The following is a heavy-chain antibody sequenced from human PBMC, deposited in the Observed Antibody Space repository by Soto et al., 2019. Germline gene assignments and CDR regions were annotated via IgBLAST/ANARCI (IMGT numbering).Heavy chain of an antibody. V-gene: IGHV5-51*01. CDR1: GYSFTSYW. Sequence: GESLKISCKGSGYSFTSYWIGWVRQMPGKGLEWMGVIYPGDSDTRYSPSFQGQVTISADKSISTAYLQWSSLKASDTAMYYCARTAAAGKYYYGMDVWGQGTTVTVSS. D-gene: IGHD6-13*01. CDR2: IYPGDSDT. CDR3: ARTAAAGKYYYGMDV. J-gene: IGHJ6*02.